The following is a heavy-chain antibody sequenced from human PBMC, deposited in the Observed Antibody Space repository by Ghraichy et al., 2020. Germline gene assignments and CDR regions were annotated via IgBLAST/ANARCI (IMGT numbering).Heavy chain of an antibody. V-gene: IGHV4-34*01. D-gene: IGHD2-15*01. J-gene: IGHJ6*02. CDR2: INHSGST. Sequence: SETLSLTCAVYGGSFSGYYWSWIRQPPGKGLEWIGEINHSGSTNYNPSPKSRVTISVDTSKNQFSLKLSSVTAADTAVYYCARDQGVVVGAQPKDYYYYYGMDVWGQGTTVTVSS. CDR3: ARDQGVVVGAQPKDYYYYYGMDV. CDR1: GGSFSGYY.